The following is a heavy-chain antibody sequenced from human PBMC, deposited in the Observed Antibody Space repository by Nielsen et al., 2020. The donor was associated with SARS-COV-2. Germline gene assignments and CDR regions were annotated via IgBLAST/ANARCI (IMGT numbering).Heavy chain of an antibody. V-gene: IGHV3-23*01. CDR2: IGVSGGGT. Sequence: GESLKISCVASGFTFPNAWMSWVRQAPGKGLEWVSTIGVSGGGTYYADSLKGRFTISRDNSKNTLYLQMNSLGADDTAIYYCTRRVAGGTMDVWGQGTTVTVSS. CDR1: GFTFPNAW. D-gene: IGHD6-19*01. J-gene: IGHJ6*02. CDR3: TRRVAGGTMDV.